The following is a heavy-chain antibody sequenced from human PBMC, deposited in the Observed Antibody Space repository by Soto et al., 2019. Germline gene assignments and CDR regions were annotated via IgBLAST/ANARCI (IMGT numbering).Heavy chain of an antibody. CDR3: ARVRVLRFFYPALGHRDLLSV. CDR1: GGSFSGYY. CDR2: INHSGST. Sequence: SETLSLTCAVYGGSFSGYYWSWIRQPPGKGLEWIGEINHSGSTNYNPSLKSRVTISVDTSKNQFSLKLSSVTAADTAVYYCARVRVLRFFYPALGHRDLLSVWGQRTTV. J-gene: IGHJ6*02. V-gene: IGHV4-34*01. D-gene: IGHD3-3*01.